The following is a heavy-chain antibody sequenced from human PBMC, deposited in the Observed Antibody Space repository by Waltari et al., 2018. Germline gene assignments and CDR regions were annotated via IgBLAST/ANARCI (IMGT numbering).Heavy chain of an antibody. CDR3: ARGAARLFLMFDY. D-gene: IGHD6-6*01. J-gene: IGHJ4*02. Sequence: QVQLVQSGAEVKKPGASVKVSCKASGYTFTGYYMHWVRQAPGQGLEWMGRINPNSGGTNYAQKVQGRVTMTRDTSISTAYMELSRLRSDDTAVYYCARGAARLFLMFDYWGQGTLVTVSS. CDR2: INPNSGGT. V-gene: IGHV1-2*06. CDR1: GYTFTGYY.